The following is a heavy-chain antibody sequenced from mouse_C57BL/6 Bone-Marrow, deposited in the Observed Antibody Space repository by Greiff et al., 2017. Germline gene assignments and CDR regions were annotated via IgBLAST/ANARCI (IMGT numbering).Heavy chain of an antibody. Sequence: VKLVESGPELVKPGASVKISCKASGYSFTSYYIHWVKQRPGQGLEWIGWIYPGSGNTKYNEKFKGKATLTADTSSSTAYMQLSSLTSEDSAVYYCAFNYPFDYWGQGTTLTVSS. D-gene: IGHD2-1*01. CDR2: IYPGSGNT. J-gene: IGHJ2*01. V-gene: IGHV1-66*01. CDR3: AFNYPFDY. CDR1: GYSFTSYY.